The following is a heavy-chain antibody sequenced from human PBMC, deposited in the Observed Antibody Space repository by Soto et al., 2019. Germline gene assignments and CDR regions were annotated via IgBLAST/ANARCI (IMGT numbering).Heavy chain of an antibody. J-gene: IGHJ4*02. CDR2: IYSGGAT. D-gene: IGHD1-1*01. V-gene: IGHV3-66*01. Sequence: EVQLVESGGGLVQPGGSLRLSCAASGFTVSNNYMRWVRQAPGKGLEWVSLIYSGGATYYADSVKGRFTISRDNSKNTLYLQMNSLRAEDTAVYSCARDGTYNWVGGQGSLVTVSP. CDR3: ARDGTYNWV. CDR1: GFTVSNNY.